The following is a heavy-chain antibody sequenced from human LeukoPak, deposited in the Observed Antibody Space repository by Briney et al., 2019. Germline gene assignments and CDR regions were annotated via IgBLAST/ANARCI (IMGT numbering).Heavy chain of an antibody. Sequence: GGSLRLSCAASGFTFSDYYMSWIRQAPGKGLEWVSYISSSGSTIYYADSVKGRFTISRDNAKNSLYLQMNSLRAEDTAIYYCAKVKEAARHFDYWGQGTLVTVSS. CDR3: AKVKEAARHFDY. CDR1: GFTFSDYY. J-gene: IGHJ4*02. D-gene: IGHD6-6*01. CDR2: ISSSGSTI. V-gene: IGHV3-11*01.